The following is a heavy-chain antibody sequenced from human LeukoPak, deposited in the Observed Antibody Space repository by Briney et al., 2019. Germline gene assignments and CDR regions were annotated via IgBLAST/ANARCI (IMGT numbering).Heavy chain of an antibody. V-gene: IGHV1-2*03. J-gene: IGHJ6*03. CDR2: INPNSGGT. CDR1: GYTCTGDY. Sequence: LGPSVKFSCKASGYTCTGDYIYWVRQAPGQGHEWMGWINPNSGGTNSAQNFEGGVTMTRDTSIITAYMELSRLRSEDTAVYYCARSLMLLWFGGSTSGYMDVWGKGTTVTVSS. CDR3: ARSLMLLWFGGSTSGYMDV. D-gene: IGHD3-10*01.